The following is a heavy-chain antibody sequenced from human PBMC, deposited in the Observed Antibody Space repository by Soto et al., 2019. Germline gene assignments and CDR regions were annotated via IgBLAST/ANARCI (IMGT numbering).Heavy chain of an antibody. CDR1: GNTFTNYY. D-gene: IGHD2-21*02. J-gene: IGHJ4*02. V-gene: IGHV1-46*01. CDR2: VNPSGGHT. Sequence: QVQLMQSGAEVKKPGASVKVSCKASGNTFTNYYIHWVRQAPGQGLEWMGTVNPSGGHTTYSQNFLGRVTMTRDTSTSTLYMERTSLTSDDTAVYYCARGGHVVVVTAAFDYWGQGTLVTVSS. CDR3: ARGGHVVVVTAAFDY.